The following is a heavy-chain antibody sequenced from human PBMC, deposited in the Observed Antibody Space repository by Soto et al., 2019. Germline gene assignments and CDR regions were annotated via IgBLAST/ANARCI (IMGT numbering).Heavy chain of an antibody. CDR1: GVTFSSYA. D-gene: IGHD2-15*01. V-gene: IGHV3-33*08. Sequence: PGGSLRLSCPASGVTFSSYAMHWVRQAPGRGLEWVAVIWYDGSNKYYADSVKGRFTISRDNSKNTLYLQMNSLRAEDTAVYYCARGGAPYCSGGSCYHDYWGQGTLVTVSS. CDR2: IWYDGSNK. CDR3: ARGGAPYCSGGSCYHDY. J-gene: IGHJ4*02.